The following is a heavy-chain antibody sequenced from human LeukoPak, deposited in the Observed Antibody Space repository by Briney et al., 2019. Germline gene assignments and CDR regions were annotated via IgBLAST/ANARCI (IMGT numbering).Heavy chain of an antibody. D-gene: IGHD2-2*01. J-gene: IGHJ4*02. CDR3: ARERLSADLPHCGAHYAMFDY. Sequence: GASVRVSCKASGYTFTDYYIHWVRQAPGQGRKGMGWINPKSGATNYAQKFRGRVTMTRDASISTGYMEMATLTSDDAAMFFCARERLSADLPHCGAHYAMFDYWGQGTLLTVSS. CDR1: GYTFTDYY. V-gene: IGHV1-2*02. CDR2: INPKSGAT.